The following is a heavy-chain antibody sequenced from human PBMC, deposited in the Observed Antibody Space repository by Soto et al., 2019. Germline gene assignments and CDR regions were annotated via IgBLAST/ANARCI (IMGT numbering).Heavy chain of an antibody. CDR1: GGSISTFY. D-gene: IGHD3-22*01. Sequence: SETLSLTCTVSGGSISTFYWGWMRQSPGKELEWIGYVYYTGSTNYNPSLKSRVTISVDRSKNQFSLKLTSANAADTAVYYCARGRTVRNYADDSSDYFYFFDYWGQGTQVTVSS. CDR3: ARGRTVRNYADDSSDYFYFFDY. V-gene: IGHV4-59*01. CDR2: VYYTGST. J-gene: IGHJ4*02.